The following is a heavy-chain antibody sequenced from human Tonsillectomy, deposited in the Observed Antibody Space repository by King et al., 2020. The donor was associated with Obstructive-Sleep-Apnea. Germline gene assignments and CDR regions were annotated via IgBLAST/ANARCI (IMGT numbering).Heavy chain of an antibody. CDR1: GGSISSGGYY. V-gene: IGHV4-31*03. J-gene: IGHJ4*02. CDR2: IYYSGST. D-gene: IGHD4-17*01. Sequence: QLQESGPGLVKPSQTLSLTCTVSGGSISSGGYYLSWILQNPGKGLEWIGYIYYSGSTYYTPSLKSRVTVSVDTSKNQFTLKLSSVTVADTAVSYCARDSPRLRAFDYWGQGTLVTVSS. CDR3: ARDSPRLRAFDY.